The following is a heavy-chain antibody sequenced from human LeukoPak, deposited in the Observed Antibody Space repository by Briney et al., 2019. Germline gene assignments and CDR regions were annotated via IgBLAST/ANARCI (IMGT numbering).Heavy chain of an antibody. CDR2: INPNSGGT. CDR1: GYTFTGYY. V-gene: IGHV1-2*04. J-gene: IGHJ3*02. CDR3: AREEDAFDI. Sequence: ASVKVSCKASGYTFTGYYMHWVRRAPGQGPEWMGWINPNSGGTNYAQKFQGWVTMTRDTSISTAYMELSRLRSDDTAVYYCAREEDAFDIWGQGTMVTVSS.